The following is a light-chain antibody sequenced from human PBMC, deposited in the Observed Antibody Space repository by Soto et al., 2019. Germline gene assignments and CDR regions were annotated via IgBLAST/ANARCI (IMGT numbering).Light chain of an antibody. Sequence: AIQLTQSPSSLSASVGDRVSITCRASQGISSALAWYQHKPGKPPKILIYDASSLQSGVPSRFSGSESGTECTLTISSLQPEDFATYYCQQLKCYPFTFGQGTRLEIK. CDR1: QGISSA. J-gene: IGKJ5*01. CDR2: DAS. CDR3: QQLKCYPFT. V-gene: IGKV1-13*02.